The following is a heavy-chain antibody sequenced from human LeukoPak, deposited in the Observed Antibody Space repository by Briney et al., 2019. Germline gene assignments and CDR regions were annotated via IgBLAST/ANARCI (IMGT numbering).Heavy chain of an antibody. CDR3: AKGGSGFGFYYGMDV. CDR2: ISGSGANT. D-gene: IGHD3-10*01. Sequence: GGYLCDARAAAGCSVRNECRTWVWPAPGKKMEWVSTISGSGANTYYADSVRGRFTISRDNSKNTLYLHMNSLRAEDTAVYYCAKGGSGFGFYYGMDVWGQGTTVTVSS. CDR1: GCSVRNEC. J-gene: IGHJ6*02. V-gene: IGHV3-23*01.